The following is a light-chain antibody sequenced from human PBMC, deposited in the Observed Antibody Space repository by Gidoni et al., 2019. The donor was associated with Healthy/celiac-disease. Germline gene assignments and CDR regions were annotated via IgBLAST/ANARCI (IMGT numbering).Light chain of an antibody. Sequence: SYVLTQPPSVSVAPGKTARITCGGNNMGSKSVHWYQQKPGQAPVLVVYDDSERPSGIPERFSGANSGNTATLTISRVEAGDEADYYCQVWDSSSDHSLFGGGTKLTVL. CDR1: NMGSKS. J-gene: IGLJ2*01. V-gene: IGLV3-21*03. CDR2: DDS. CDR3: QVWDSSSDHSL.